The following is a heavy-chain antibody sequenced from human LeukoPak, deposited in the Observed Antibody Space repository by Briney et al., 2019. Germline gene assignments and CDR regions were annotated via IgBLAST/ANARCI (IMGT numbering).Heavy chain of an antibody. CDR3: ARDCWPYDSSGYYAIFDY. CDR2: IIPILGIA. V-gene: IGHV1-69*04. Sequence: ASVKVSCKASGGTFSSYAISWVRQAPGQGLEWMGRIIPILGIANYAQKFQGRVTITADKSTSTAYMELSSLRSEDTAVYYCARDCWPYDSSGYYAIFDYWGQGTLVTVSS. D-gene: IGHD3-22*01. J-gene: IGHJ4*02. CDR1: GGTFSSYA.